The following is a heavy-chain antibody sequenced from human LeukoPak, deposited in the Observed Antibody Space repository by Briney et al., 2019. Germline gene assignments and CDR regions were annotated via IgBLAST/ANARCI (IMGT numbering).Heavy chain of an antibody. CDR3: ARGLRYYYYYVDV. Sequence: SETLSLTCTVSGGSMTNYYWNWIRQPPGKGLEWIGYISASGTTNYNPSLMSRVTISVDTSKNQFSLKLSSVTAADTAVYYCARGLRYYYYYVDVWGKGTTVTVSS. CDR2: ISASGTT. CDR1: GGSMTNYY. V-gene: IGHV4-4*09. J-gene: IGHJ6*03.